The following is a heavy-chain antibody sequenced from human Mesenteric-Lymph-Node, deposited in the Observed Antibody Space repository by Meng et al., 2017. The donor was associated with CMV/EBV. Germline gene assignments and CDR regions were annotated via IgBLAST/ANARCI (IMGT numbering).Heavy chain of an antibody. V-gene: IGHV3-53*01. CDR2: IYISGST. Sequence: GESLKISCAASGSTVSTNYMSWVRQAPGKGLEWVSVIYISGSTYYADSVKGRFTISRDSSKNTLHLQMSSLRAEDTAMYYCVRDQRGYDSSGYGYYGMDVWGQGTTVTVSS. D-gene: IGHD3-22*01. J-gene: IGHJ6*02. CDR3: VRDQRGYDSSGYGYYGMDV. CDR1: GSTVSTNY.